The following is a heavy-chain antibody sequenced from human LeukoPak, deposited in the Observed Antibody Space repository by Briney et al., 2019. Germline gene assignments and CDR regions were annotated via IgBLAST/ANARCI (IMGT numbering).Heavy chain of an antibody. V-gene: IGHV4-59*12. CDR3: ARVLYSSSWIRGDYYYYMDV. D-gene: IGHD6-13*01. CDR2: ISIYYSGST. CDR1: ADSISIYY. Sequence: SETLSLTCSVSADSISIYYWTWIRQPPGKGLEWIGSISIYYSGSTYYNPSLKSRVTISVDTSKSQFSLKLSSVTAADTAVYYCARVLYSSSWIRGDYYYYMDVWGKGTTVTVSS. J-gene: IGHJ6*03.